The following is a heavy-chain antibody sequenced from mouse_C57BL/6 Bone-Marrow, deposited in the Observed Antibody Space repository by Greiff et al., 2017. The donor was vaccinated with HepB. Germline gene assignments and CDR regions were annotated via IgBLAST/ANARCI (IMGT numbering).Heavy chain of an antibody. CDR2: IDPSDSYT. CDR3: TRGGLRYLAY. CDR1: GYTFTSYW. Sequence: QVQLQQPGAELVMPGASVKLSCKASGYTFTSYWMHWVKQRPGQGLEWIGEIDPSDSYTNYNQKFKGKSTLTVDKSSSTAYMQLSSLTSEDSAVYYCTRGGLRYLAYWGQGTLVTVSA. V-gene: IGHV1-69*01. D-gene: IGHD1-1*01. J-gene: IGHJ3*01.